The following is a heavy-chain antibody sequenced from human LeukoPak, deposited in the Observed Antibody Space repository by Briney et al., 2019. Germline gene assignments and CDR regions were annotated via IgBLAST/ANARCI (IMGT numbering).Heavy chain of an antibody. CDR3: ARGYSSSEEPVDY. CDR2: INAGNGNT. Sequence: GASVKVSCKASGYTFTSYAMHWVRQAHGQRLEWMGWINAGNGNTKYSQKFQGRVTITRDTSASTAYMELSSLRSEDTAVYYCARGYSSSEEPVDYWGQGTLVTVSS. CDR1: GYTFTSYA. D-gene: IGHD6-13*01. J-gene: IGHJ4*02. V-gene: IGHV1-3*01.